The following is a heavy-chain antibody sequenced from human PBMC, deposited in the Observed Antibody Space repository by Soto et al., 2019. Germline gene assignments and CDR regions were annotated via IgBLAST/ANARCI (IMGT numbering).Heavy chain of an antibody. J-gene: IGHJ3*02. V-gene: IGHV1-8*01. CDR3: ARGRYYDFWSGYYTRGIGAHDAFDI. D-gene: IGHD3-3*01. CDR1: GYTFTSYD. Sequence: AASVKVSCKASGYTFTSYDINWVRQATGQGLEWMGWMNPNSGNTGYAQKFQGRVTMTRNTSISTAYMELSSLRSEDTAVYYCARGRYYDFWSGYYTRGIGAHDAFDIWGQGTMVTVSS. CDR2: MNPNSGNT.